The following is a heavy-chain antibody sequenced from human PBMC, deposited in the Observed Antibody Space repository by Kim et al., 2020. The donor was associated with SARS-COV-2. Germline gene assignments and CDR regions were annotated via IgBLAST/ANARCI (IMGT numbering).Heavy chain of an antibody. CDR3: ARPKGFGDYGMDV. J-gene: IGHJ6*02. CDR2: IYSGGST. Sequence: GGSLRLSCAASGFTVSSNYMSWVRRAPGKGLEWVSVIYSGGSTYYADSVKGRFTISRDNSKNTLYLQMNSLRAEDTAVYYCARPKGFGDYGMDVWGQGTTVTVSS. V-gene: IGHV3-53*01. D-gene: IGHD3-10*01. CDR1: GFTVSSNY.